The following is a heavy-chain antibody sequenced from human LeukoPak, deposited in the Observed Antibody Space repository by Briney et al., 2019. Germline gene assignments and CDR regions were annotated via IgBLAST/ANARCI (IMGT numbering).Heavy chain of an antibody. CDR2: IIPIFGTA. D-gene: IGHD4-23*01. V-gene: IGHV1-69*05. Sequence: ASVKVSCKASGGTFSSYAISWVRQAPGQGLEWMGGIIPIFGTANYAQKFQGRVTITTDESTSTAYMELSSLRSEDTAVYYCARGSLLYGSNSGVDYWGQGTLVTVSS. CDR3: ARGSLLYGSNSGVDY. CDR1: GGTFSSYA. J-gene: IGHJ4*02.